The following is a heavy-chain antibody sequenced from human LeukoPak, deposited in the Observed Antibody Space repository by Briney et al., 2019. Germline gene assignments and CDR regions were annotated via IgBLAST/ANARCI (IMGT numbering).Heavy chain of an antibody. CDR2: ISYDGSNK. Sequence: GRSLRLSCVASGFTFSTYAVHWVRQAPGKGLEWVAVISYDGSNKYYADSVKGRFTISRDNSKNTLYLQMNSLRAEDTAVYYCARASGGYVNDYWGQGTLVTVSS. CDR1: GFTFSTYA. D-gene: IGHD5-12*01. J-gene: IGHJ4*02. V-gene: IGHV3-30-3*01. CDR3: ARASGGYVNDY.